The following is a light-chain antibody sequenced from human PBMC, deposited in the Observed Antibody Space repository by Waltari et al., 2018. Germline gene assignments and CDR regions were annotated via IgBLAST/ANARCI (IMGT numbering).Light chain of an antibody. V-gene: IGLV1-51*01. Sequence: QSVFTQPPSVSAAPGQKVTISCPGSTPNIGNYYVSWYHQVPGEAPKLLIFDNNKRPSGIPDRFSASKSGTSATLGITGLQTGDEADYYCATWDNSLRNVVFGGGTKLTVL. CDR3: ATWDNSLRNVV. CDR1: TPNIGNYY. CDR2: DNN. J-gene: IGLJ2*01.